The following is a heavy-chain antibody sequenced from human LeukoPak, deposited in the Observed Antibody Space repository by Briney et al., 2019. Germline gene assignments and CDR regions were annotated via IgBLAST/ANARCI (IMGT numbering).Heavy chain of an antibody. V-gene: IGHV3-15*01. D-gene: IGHD3-22*01. CDR3: TTDPGITMIVADAFDI. CDR2: IKSKTDGGTT. Sequence: PGGSLRLSCAASGFTFSNAWMSWVRQAPGKGLEWVGRIKSKTDGGTTDYAAPVKDRFTISRDDSKNTLYLQMNSLKTEDTAVYYCTTDPGITMIVADAFDIWGQGTMVTVSS. J-gene: IGHJ3*02. CDR1: GFTFSNAW.